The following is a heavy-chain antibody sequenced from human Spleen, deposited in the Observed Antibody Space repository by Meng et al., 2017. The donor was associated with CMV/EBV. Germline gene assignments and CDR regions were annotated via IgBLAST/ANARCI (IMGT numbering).Heavy chain of an antibody. D-gene: IGHD6-6*01. J-gene: IGHJ6*02. CDR2: SSSSSSFI. Sequence: GGSLRLSCAASGFTFSSYWMSWVRQAPGKGLEWVSSSSSSSSFIYYADSVKGRFTISRDNAKNSLYLQMNGLRVEDTAVYYCARESSSSFVLDVWGQGTTVTVSS. CDR3: ARESSSSFVLDV. V-gene: IGHV3-21*01. CDR1: GFTFSSYW.